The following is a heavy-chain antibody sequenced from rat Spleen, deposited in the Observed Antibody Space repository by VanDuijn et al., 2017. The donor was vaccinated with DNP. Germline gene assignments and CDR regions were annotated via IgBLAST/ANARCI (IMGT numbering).Heavy chain of an antibody. Sequence: EVLLVESDGGLVQPGRSLKLSCAASGFTFSNYGMAWVRQAPTKGLEWVATISYDGSDTYYRDSMKGRFTISRDNAKSTLYLQMDSLRSEDTATYYCVGRPPPTRGPFDYWGQGVTVTVSS. V-gene: IGHV5-29*01. CDR2: ISYDGSDT. D-gene: IGHD1-4*01. J-gene: IGHJ2*01. CDR3: VGRPPPTRGPFDY. CDR1: GFTFSNYG.